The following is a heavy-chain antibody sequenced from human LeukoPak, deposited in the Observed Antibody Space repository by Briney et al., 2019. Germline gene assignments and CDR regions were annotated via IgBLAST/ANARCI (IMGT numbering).Heavy chain of an antibody. V-gene: IGHV3-74*01. J-gene: IGHJ4*02. CDR3: GKDLSWGSTDY. D-gene: IGHD6-13*01. CDR2: INSDGSSI. CDR1: GFVFSNNW. Sequence: EGSLRLSCAASGFVFSNNWMYWVRQAPGRGLVWVSRINSDGSSIAYADFVRGRFTISRDNAKNTLFLQMNSLTVEDTAMYYCGKDLSWGSTDYWGQGTLVTVSS.